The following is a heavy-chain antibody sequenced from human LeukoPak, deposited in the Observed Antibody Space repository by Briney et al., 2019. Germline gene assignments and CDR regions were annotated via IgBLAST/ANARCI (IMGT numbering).Heavy chain of an antibody. CDR3: ATPALGRRLYYYDY. D-gene: IGHD3-16*01. Sequence: GGSLRLSCAASGFTFSSACLSWVRQAPGKGLEWVGRIRTKSDGETVDYAAPVKGRFTISRDGSKNTLFLQMNSLKTEDTAVYYCATPALGRRLYYYDYWGQGTLVTVS. CDR2: IRTKSDGETV. CDR1: GFTFSSAC. V-gene: IGHV3-15*07. J-gene: IGHJ4*02.